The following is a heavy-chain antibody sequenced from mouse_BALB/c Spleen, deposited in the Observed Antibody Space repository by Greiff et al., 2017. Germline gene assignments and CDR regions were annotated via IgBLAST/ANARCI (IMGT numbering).Heavy chain of an antibody. CDR3: ARREYDGYAMDY. Sequence: QVTLKESGPGILQPSQTLSLTCSFSGFSLSTSGMGVSWIRQPSGKGLEWLAHIYWDDDKRYNPSLKSRLTISKDTSSNQVFLKITSVDTADTATYYCARREYDGYAMDYWGQGTSVTVSS. CDR2: IYWDDDK. CDR1: GFSLSTSGMG. J-gene: IGHJ4*01. V-gene: IGHV8-12*01. D-gene: IGHD2-14*01.